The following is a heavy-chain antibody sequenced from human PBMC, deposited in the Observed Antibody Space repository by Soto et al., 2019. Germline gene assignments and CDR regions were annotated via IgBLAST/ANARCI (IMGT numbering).Heavy chain of an antibody. V-gene: IGHV3-23*01. CDR3: AKDLEPSSWPYYFDY. Sequence: PGGSLRLSCAASGFTFSSYAMSWVRQAPGKGLEWVSAISGSGGSTYYADSVKGRFTISRDNSKNTLYLQMNSLRAEDTAVYYCAKDLEPSSWPYYFDYWGQGTLVTVSS. CDR1: GFTFSSYA. D-gene: IGHD6-13*01. J-gene: IGHJ4*02. CDR2: ISGSGGST.